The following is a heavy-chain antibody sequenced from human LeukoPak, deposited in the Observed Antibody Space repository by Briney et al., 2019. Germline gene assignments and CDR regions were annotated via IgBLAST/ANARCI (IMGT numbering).Heavy chain of an antibody. CDR3: ARHGYLLGAFDY. V-gene: IGHV4-34*01. CDR2: IDHSGST. J-gene: IGHJ4*02. CDR1: GGSFSGYY. D-gene: IGHD2-2*03. Sequence: SESLSLTCAVYGGSFSGYYWSWIRQPPGKGLEWIGEIDHSGSTSYNPSLKSRVTISVDTSKNQFSLKLSSVTAADTAVYYCARHGYLLGAFDYWGQGTLVTVSS.